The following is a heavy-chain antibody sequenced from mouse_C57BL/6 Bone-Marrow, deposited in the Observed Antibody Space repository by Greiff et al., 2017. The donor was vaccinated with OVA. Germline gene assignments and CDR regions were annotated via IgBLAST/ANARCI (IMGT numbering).Heavy chain of an antibody. J-gene: IGHJ4*01. CDR2: IHPNSGST. CDR1: GYTFTSYW. D-gene: IGHD1-1*01. Sequence: QVQLQQPGAELVKPGASVKLSCKASGYTFTSYWMHWVKQRPGQGLEWIGMIHPNSGSTNYNEKFKSKATLTVDKSSSTAYMQLSSLTSEDSAVYYCARYYYGSTPSHYYAMDYWGQGTSVTVSS. V-gene: IGHV1-64*01. CDR3: ARYYYGSTPSHYYAMDY.